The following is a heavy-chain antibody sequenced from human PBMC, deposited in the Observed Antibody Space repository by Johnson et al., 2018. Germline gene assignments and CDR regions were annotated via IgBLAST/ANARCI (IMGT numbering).Heavy chain of an antibody. J-gene: IGHJ2*01. Sequence: VQLVESGGGVVQPGGSLKLSCAASGFTFSGSAMHWVRQASGKGLEWVGRIRSKANSYATAYAAPVKGRFTISGDDSKNTAYLEMNSLKTEATAVSYCPRLVESQPGYSDPGGGGTLVIVSS. CDR1: GFTFSGSA. CDR3: PRLVESQPGYSDP. V-gene: IGHV3-73*01. CDR2: IRSKANSYAT.